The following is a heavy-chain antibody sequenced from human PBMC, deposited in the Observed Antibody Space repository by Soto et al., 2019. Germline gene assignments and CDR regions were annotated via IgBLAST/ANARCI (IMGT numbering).Heavy chain of an antibody. CDR2: IIPIFGTT. D-gene: IGHD5-18*01. Sequence: SVKVSCKASGGSFTYTLSCVRQSPGQGLEWMGGIIPIFGTTNYAQKFQGRVTITADESTKTAYMELSTLRSEDTAVYYCARLHSHGTYGMDVWGQGTTVTVYS. CDR1: GGSFTYT. CDR3: ARLHSHGTYGMDV. V-gene: IGHV1-69*13. J-gene: IGHJ6*02.